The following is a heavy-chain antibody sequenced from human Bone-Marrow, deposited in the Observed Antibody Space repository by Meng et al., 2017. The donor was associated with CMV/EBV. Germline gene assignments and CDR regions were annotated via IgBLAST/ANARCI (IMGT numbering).Heavy chain of an antibody. D-gene: IGHD1-26*01. CDR3: AKDILVGATYYYYGMDV. CDR2: ISWNSGKI. J-gene: IGHJ6*02. Sequence: SLKISCAASGITFDDYAMQWVRQAPGKGLEWVSGISWNSGKIGYADSVKGRFTISRDNAKNSLYLQMNSLRAEDTALYYCAKDILVGATYYYYGMDVWGQGTTVTVSS. V-gene: IGHV3-9*01. CDR1: GITFDDYA.